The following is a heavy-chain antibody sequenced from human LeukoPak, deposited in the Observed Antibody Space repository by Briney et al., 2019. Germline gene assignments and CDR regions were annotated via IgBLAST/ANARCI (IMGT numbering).Heavy chain of an antibody. Sequence: SVKVSCKASGGTFSSYAISWVRQAPGQGLEWMGRIIPIFGIANYAQKFQGRVTITADKSTSTAYMELSSLRSEDTAVYYCARDPGSVRGDNFDYWGQGTLVTVSS. V-gene: IGHV1-69*04. D-gene: IGHD3-10*01. CDR3: ARDPGSVRGDNFDY. CDR2: IIPIFGIA. J-gene: IGHJ4*02. CDR1: GGTFSSYA.